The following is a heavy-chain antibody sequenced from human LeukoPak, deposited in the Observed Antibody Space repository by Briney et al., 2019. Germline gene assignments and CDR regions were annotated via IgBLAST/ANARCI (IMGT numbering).Heavy chain of an antibody. CDR2: IIPVYGAA. CDR3: ARGGYSGYDPNYFNY. CDR1: GGTFSLYA. V-gene: IGHV1-69*05. D-gene: IGHD5-12*01. Sequence: SVKVSCKASGGTFSLYAIGWVRQAPGQGLEWMGGIIPVYGAANYAQKFQGGVTIATDESTSTAYMELSSLRSDDTAVYYCARGGYSGYDPNYFNYWGQGTLVTVSS. J-gene: IGHJ4*02.